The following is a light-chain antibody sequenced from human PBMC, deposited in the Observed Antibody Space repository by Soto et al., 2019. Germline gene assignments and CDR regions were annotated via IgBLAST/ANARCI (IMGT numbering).Light chain of an antibody. CDR2: DVS. V-gene: IGLV2-14*01. Sequence: QYALTQPASVSGSPGQSITISCTGTSSDVGTYNLVSWYQQHAGKVPKLMIYDVSNRPSGVSDRFSGSKSGNTASLTISGLQAEDEADYYCTSYTSSSTLVFGGGTKVTVL. CDR3: TSYTSSSTLV. CDR1: SSDVGTYNL. J-gene: IGLJ2*01.